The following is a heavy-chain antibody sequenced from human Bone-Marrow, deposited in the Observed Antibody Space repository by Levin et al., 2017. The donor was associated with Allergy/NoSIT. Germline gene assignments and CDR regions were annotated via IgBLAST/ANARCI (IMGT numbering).Heavy chain of an antibody. Sequence: SETLSLTCSVSGGSISSSTYSWGWIRQPPGKGLEWIGNVYYTGSTHYNPSLKSRVTISADTSKNQFSLKLSSVTAADTAVYYCARAPYYGPARPYQSDYWGQGTLVTISS. V-gene: IGHV4-39*01. CDR3: ARAPYYGPARPYQSDY. CDR2: VYYTGST. CDR1: GGSISSSTYS. J-gene: IGHJ4*02. D-gene: IGHD3-10*01.